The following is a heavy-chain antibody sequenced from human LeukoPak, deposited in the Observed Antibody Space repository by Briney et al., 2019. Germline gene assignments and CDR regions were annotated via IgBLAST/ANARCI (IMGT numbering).Heavy chain of an antibody. CDR3: ASSPGYCSSTSCYPFDP. D-gene: IGHD2-2*03. CDR2: MNPNSGGT. Sequence: ASVKVSCKASGYTFTGYYMHWVRQAPGQGLEWMGRMNPNSGGTNYAQKFQGRVTMTRDTSISTAYMELSRLRSNETAVYYCASSPGYCSSTSCYPFDPWGQGTLVTVSS. J-gene: IGHJ5*02. CDR1: GYTFTGYY. V-gene: IGHV1-2*06.